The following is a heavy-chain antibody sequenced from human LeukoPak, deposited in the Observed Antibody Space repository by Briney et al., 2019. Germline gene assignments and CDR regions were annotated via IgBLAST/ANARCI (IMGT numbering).Heavy chain of an antibody. CDR3: AREREGPYGYLDY. V-gene: IGHV4-39*02. D-gene: IGHD4-17*01. J-gene: IGHJ4*02. CDR2: IYYSGST. CDR1: GGSISSSNYY. Sequence: PSETLSLTCTVSGGSISSSNYYWGWIRQPPGKGLEWIGSIYYSGSTYYNPSLKSRVTISVDTSKNQFSLKLSSVTAADTAVYYCAREREGPYGYLDYWGQGTLVTVSS.